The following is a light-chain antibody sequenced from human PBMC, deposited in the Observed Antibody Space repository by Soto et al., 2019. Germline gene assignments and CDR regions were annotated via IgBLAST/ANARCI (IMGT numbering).Light chain of an antibody. CDR1: SSNIGRNT. J-gene: IGLJ2*01. CDR3: ESWDYSLLVPV. Sequence: QSVLTQPPSASGTPGQRVTISCSGSSSNIGRNTVNWYQQLPGTAPKLLIYGNNQRPSGVPDRFSGSKSGTSASLAISGLQSEDEADYHCESWDYSLLVPVFGGGTKLTVL. CDR2: GNN. V-gene: IGLV1-44*01.